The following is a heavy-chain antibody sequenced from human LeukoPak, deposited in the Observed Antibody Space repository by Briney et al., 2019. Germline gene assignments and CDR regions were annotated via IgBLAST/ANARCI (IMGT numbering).Heavy chain of an antibody. J-gene: IGHJ4*02. CDR1: GFTFSSYA. CDR3: AKGPHGNGYYFDY. CDR2: ISWNSGSI. Sequence: GGSLRLSCAASGFTFSSYAMHWVRQAPGKGLEWVSGISWNSGSIGYADSVKGRFTISRDNAKNSLYLQMNSLRAEDMALYYCAKGPHGNGYYFDYWGQGTLVTVSS. D-gene: IGHD4-23*01. V-gene: IGHV3-9*03.